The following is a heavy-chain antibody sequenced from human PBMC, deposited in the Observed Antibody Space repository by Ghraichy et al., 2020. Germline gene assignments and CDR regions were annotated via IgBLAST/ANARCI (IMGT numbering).Heavy chain of an antibody. CDR2: VIANNGNT. Sequence: ASVKVSCKAYGYTFTSYGISWVLQVPVQSLKIVVRVIANNGNTNYEQKAQGRVTMTTDTYTSTAYMELRSLRSDDTAVYYCERVVGVKQQLVHQVYYYYGMDVWGQGTTVTVSS. CDR1: GYTFTSYG. V-gene: IGHV1-18*01. D-gene: IGHD6-13*01. J-gene: IGHJ6*02. CDR3: ERVVGVKQQLVHQVYYYYGMDV.